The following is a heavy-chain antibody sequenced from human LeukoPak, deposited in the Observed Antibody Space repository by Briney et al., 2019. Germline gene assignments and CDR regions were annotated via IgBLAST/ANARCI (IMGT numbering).Heavy chain of an antibody. J-gene: IGHJ4*02. CDR2: IKSKSDGETT. V-gene: IGHV3-15*01. D-gene: IGHD3-3*01. CDR1: GFTFSNAW. Sequence: GGSLRLSCAASGFTFSNAWMSWVRQAPGKGLEWVGRIKSKSDGETTGYAAPVKGRFTISRDDSKNTLYLQMNSLKTEDTALYCCTTDSDDFDYWGQGTLVTVSS. CDR3: TTDSDDFDY.